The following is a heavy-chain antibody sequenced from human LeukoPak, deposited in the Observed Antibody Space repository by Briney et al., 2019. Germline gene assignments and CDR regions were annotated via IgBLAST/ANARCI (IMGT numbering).Heavy chain of an antibody. V-gene: IGHV1-46*01. CDR1: GYTFTDYY. J-gene: IGHJ4*02. Sequence: ASVKVSCKASGYTFTDYYMHWVRQAPGQGLEWMGIINPSGGSTSYAQKFQGRVTMTRDMSTSTVYMELSSLRSEDTAVYYCARDFEHYGSGSYYEGYYFDYWGQGTLVTVSS. D-gene: IGHD3-10*01. CDR3: ARDFEHYGSGSYYEGYYFDY. CDR2: INPSGGST.